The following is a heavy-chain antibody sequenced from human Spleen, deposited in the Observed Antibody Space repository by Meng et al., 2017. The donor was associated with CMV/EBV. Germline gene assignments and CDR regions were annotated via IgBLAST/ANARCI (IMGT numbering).Heavy chain of an antibody. D-gene: IGHD4-23*01. CDR2: ISGNGGNT. V-gene: IGHV3-23*01. Sequence: GGSLRLSCAASGFTFSSYAMSWVRQAPGMGLEWVSAISGNGGNTFYSDSVKGRFTISIDNSKNTLYLKMNSLRGEDTAIYYCVKISPHGGPYNWGQGTLVTVSS. J-gene: IGHJ4*02. CDR1: GFTFSSYA. CDR3: VKISPHGGPYN.